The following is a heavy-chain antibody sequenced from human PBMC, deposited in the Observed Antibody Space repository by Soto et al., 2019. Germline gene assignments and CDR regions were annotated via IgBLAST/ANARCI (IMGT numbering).Heavy chain of an antibody. J-gene: IGHJ5*02. Sequence: QVQLVQSGAEVKKPGSSVKVSCKASGGTFSSYAISWVRHAPGQGLEWMGGIIPIFGTANYAQKFQGRVTITADESTSTAYMELSSLRSEDTAVYYCARDPLVEMATIDNWFDPWGQGTMVTVSS. CDR3: ARDPLVEMATIDNWFDP. V-gene: IGHV1-69*01. CDR1: GGTFSSYA. CDR2: IIPIFGTA. D-gene: IGHD5-12*01.